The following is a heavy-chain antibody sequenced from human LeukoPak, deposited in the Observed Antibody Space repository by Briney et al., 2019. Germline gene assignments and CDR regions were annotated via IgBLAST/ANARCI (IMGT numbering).Heavy chain of an antibody. D-gene: IGHD1-7*01. J-gene: IGHJ4*02. CDR3: ARGLELHGYYFDY. Sequence: GGSLRLSCAASGFSFSSSWMSWVRQAPGKGLGWVANIKRDGSEKYYVDSVKGRVTISRDNAKNSLYLQMNSLRAEDTALYYCARGLELHGYYFDYWGQATLVTVSS. CDR2: IKRDGSEK. V-gene: IGHV3-7*01. CDR1: GFSFSSSW.